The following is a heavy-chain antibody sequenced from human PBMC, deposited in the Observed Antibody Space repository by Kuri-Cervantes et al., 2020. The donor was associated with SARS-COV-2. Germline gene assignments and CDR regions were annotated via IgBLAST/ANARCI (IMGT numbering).Heavy chain of an antibody. J-gene: IGHJ4*02. Sequence: SETLSLTCTVSGGSISTYYWSWIQQPPGKALEWLALIYWNDDKRYSPSLKSSLTITKDTSKNQLALTMTNMDPVDTATYSCARFFGSDYYYFDYGGQGTLVTVSS. CDR3: ARFFGSDYYYFDY. V-gene: IGHV2-5*01. D-gene: IGHD3-3*01. CDR1: GGSISTYYW. CDR2: IYWNDDK.